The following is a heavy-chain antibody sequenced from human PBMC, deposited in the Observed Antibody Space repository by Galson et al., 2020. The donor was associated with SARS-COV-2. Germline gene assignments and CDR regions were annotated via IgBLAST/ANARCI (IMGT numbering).Heavy chain of an antibody. CDR2: FYGGTTT. V-gene: IGHV3-66*01. D-gene: IGHD1-1*01. CDR1: ELAVTSNF. J-gene: IGHJ4*02. CDR3: AARGDWNDYYFDY. Sequence: GALRLSCVVSELAVTSNFMTWVRQAPGKGLEWVAVFYGGTTTFYADSVQGRFSVSRDISKNMLYLQMNGLRAEDTATYYCAARGDWNDYYFDYWGQGTLVTVSS.